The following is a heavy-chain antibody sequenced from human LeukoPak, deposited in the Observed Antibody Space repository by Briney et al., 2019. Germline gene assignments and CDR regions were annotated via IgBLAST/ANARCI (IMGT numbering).Heavy chain of an antibody. CDR2: IYYNGGT. D-gene: IGHD3-10*01. CDR3: ARVCGHSGNPCNYYYYYGVDG. Sequence: PSETLSLTCTVSGGSISSYYWGWIRQPPGKGLEWIGSIYYNGGTYYNPSLKSRVTISVDTSKNQFSLKLSSVTAADTAMYFCARVCGHSGNPCNYYYYYGVDGWGQGTTVTVSS. J-gene: IGHJ6*02. CDR1: GGSISSYY. V-gene: IGHV4-39*07.